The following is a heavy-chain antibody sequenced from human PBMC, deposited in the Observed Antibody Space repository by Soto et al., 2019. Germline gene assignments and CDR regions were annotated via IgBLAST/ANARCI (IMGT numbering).Heavy chain of an antibody. D-gene: IGHD4-17*01. CDR2: ISGSGGST. Sequence: TGGSLRLSCAASGFTFSSYVMSWVRQAPGKGLEWVSGISGSGGSTYYADSVKGRFTISRDNSKNMLFLQMNSLRAEDTAVYYCAKGGPDYGDYLETDYYFDYWGQGTLVTVSS. CDR1: GFTFSSYV. CDR3: AKGGPDYGDYLETDYYFDY. J-gene: IGHJ4*02. V-gene: IGHV3-23*01.